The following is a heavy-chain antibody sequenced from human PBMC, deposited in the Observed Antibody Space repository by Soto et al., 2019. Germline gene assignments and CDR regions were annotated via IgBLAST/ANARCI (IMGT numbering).Heavy chain of an antibody. J-gene: IGHJ4*02. V-gene: IGHV4-30-2*01. CDR2: IFPSGTT. CDR1: GGSLSGATYS. CDR3: ARSREFDY. Sequence: QVQLRESGSGLVKPLETLSLTCGVSGGSLSGATYSWNSIRQPPGKGLEWIGYIFPSGTTYYNPSLKSRVTISIDVSKNQFSLSLRSFTAADTAVYYCARSREFDYWSQGTLVSVSS.